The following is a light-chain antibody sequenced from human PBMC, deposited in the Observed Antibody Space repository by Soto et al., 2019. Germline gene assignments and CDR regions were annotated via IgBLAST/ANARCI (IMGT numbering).Light chain of an antibody. CDR2: DVS. J-gene: IGLJ1*01. Sequence: QSVLTQPASVSGSPGQSITISCTGTSSDVGGYNYVSWYQQHPGKAPKLMIYDVSNRPSGISNRFSGSKSGNTASLTISGLQAEDEADYYCSSYTGSSTYVFGTGTKVTDL. V-gene: IGLV2-14*01. CDR3: SSYTGSSTYV. CDR1: SSDVGGYNY.